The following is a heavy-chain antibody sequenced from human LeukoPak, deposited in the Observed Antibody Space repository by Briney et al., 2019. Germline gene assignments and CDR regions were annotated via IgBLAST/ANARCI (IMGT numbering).Heavy chain of an antibody. D-gene: IGHD4-17*01. J-gene: IGHJ4*02. Sequence: GGSLRLSCAASGFTFDDYAMHWARQAPGKGLEWVSGISWNSGSIGYADSVKGRFTISRDNAKNSLYLQMNNLRAEDTALYYCAKEGGDHTFDYWGQGTLVTVSS. V-gene: IGHV3-9*01. CDR1: GFTFDDYA. CDR2: ISWNSGSI. CDR3: AKEGGDHTFDY.